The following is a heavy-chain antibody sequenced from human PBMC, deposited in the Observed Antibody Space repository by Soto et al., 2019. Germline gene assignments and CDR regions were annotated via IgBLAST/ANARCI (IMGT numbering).Heavy chain of an antibody. J-gene: IGHJ6*03. CDR3: ARCIIMVRGVIAPLYYYYMDV. D-gene: IGHD3-10*01. CDR1: GGTFSSYA. V-gene: IGHV1-69*13. CDR2: IIPIFGTA. Sequence: SVKVSCKASGGTFSSYAISWVRQAPGQGLEWMGGIIPIFGTANYAQKLQGRDTITADESTSTAYMELSSLRSVDTAVYYCARCIIMVRGVIAPLYYYYMDVWGKGTTVTVSS.